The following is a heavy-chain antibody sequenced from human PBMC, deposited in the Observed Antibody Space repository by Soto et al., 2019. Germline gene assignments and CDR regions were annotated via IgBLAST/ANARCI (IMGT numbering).Heavy chain of an antibody. D-gene: IGHD5-18*01. J-gene: IGHJ4*02. CDR2: ISSRSSYI. V-gene: IGHV3-21*01. CDR1: GFPFSDST. CDR3: ARDIQRGFDY. Sequence: EVHLVESGGGLVMPGGSLSLSCAASGFPFSDSTLNWARQAPGTGLEWVSSISSRSSYIYYADSVKGRFTISRDNARNSVFLQMNNLRVDDSAVYYCARDIQRGFDYWGQGILVTVSS.